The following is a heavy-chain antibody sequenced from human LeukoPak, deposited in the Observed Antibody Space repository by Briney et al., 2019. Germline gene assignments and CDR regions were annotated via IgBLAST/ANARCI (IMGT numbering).Heavy chain of an antibody. CDR3: ARVTAAAGMLFDI. CDR2: IYYSGST. D-gene: IGHD6-13*01. V-gene: IGHV4-31*03. J-gene: IGHJ3*02. CDR1: GCSISSGGYY. Sequence: PSETLSLTCTVSGCSISSGGYYWSWIRQHPGKGLEWIGYIYYSGSTYYNPSLKSRVTISVDTSKNQFSLKLSSVTAADTAVYYCARVTAAAGMLFDIWGQGTMVTVSS.